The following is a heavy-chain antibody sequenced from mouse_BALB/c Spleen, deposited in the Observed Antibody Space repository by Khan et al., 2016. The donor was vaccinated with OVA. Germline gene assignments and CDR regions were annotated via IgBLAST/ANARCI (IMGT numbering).Heavy chain of an antibody. CDR3: ARRYYYGQWYFDV. J-gene: IGHJ1*01. Sequence: EVKLEVSGPGLVKPSQSLSLTCTVTGYSITSDYAWNWIRQFPGNKLEWMAYISYSGSTRSNPSLNSRISITRDTSKNQFFLQLNSVTTEDTATYYCARRYYYGQWYFDVWGAGTTVTVSS. D-gene: IGHD1-1*01. V-gene: IGHV3-2*02. CDR1: GYSITSDYA. CDR2: ISYSGST.